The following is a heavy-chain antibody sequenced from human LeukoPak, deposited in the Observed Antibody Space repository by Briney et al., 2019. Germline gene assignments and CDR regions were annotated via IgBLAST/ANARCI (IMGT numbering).Heavy chain of an antibody. Sequence: SETLSLTCTVSGYSISSGYYWGWIRQPPGKGLEWIGSIYHSGSTYYNPSLKSRVTISVDTSKNQFSLKLSSVTAADTAVYYCASLKGIAAAGDRRLLDVWGKGTTVTVSS. V-gene: IGHV4-38-2*02. CDR3: ASLKGIAAAGDRRLLDV. CDR2: IYHSGST. CDR1: GYSISSGYY. D-gene: IGHD6-13*01. J-gene: IGHJ6*04.